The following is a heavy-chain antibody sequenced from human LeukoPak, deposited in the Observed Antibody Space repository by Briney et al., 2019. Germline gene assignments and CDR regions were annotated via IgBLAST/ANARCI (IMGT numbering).Heavy chain of an antibody. CDR3: AREGVSAGSWVDY. D-gene: IGHD6-13*01. V-gene: IGHV3-21*01. CDR2: ISSSSSYI. J-gene: IGHJ4*02. CDR1: GFTFSSYS. Sequence: GGSLRLSCAASGFTFSSYSMNWVRRAPGKGLEWASSISSSSSYIYYADSVKGRFTISRDNAKNSLYLQMNSLRAEDTAVYYCAREGVSAGSWVDYWGQGTLVTVSS.